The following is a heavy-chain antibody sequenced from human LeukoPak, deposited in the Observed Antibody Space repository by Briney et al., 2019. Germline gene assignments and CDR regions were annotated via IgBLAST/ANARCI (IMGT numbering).Heavy chain of an antibody. CDR2: ISYDGSNK. D-gene: IGHD2-21*02. J-gene: IGHJ6*02. CDR3: ARHCGGDCNRRGLNYYYGMDV. Sequence: GGSLRLSCAASGFTFSSYAMHWVRQAPGKGLEWVAVISYDGSNKYYADSVKGRFTISRDNSKNTLYLQMNSLRAEDTAVYYCARHCGGDCNRRGLNYYYGMDVWGQGTTVTVS. V-gene: IGHV3-30*14. CDR1: GFTFSSYA.